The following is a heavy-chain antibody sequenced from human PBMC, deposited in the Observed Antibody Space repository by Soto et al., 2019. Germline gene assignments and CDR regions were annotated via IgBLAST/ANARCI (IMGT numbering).Heavy chain of an antibody. J-gene: IGHJ5*02. V-gene: IGHV4-59*01. CDR1: GGSISSYY. CDR3: ARDVGQLLPRWFDP. Sequence: SETRSLTCTVSGGSISSYYWSWIRQPPGKGLEWIGYIYYSGSTNYNPSLKSRVTISVDTSKNQFSLKLSSVTAADTAVYYCARDVGQLLPRWFDPWGQGTLVTVSS. D-gene: IGHD2-2*01. CDR2: IYYSGST.